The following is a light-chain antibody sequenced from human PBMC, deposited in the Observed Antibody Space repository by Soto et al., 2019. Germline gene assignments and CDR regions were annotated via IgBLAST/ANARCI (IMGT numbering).Light chain of an antibody. J-gene: IGKJ4*01. CDR2: GAS. V-gene: IGKV3-20*01. Sequence: PGDRATISCRASQSVSRSYLGWYQQKTGQAPRLVMYGASIRAAGVPDRLSGSGSGTEFTLTISSLEPEDFAVYYCQKFSSSPLTCGGGTKVDIK. CDR1: QSVSRSY. CDR3: QKFSSSPLT.